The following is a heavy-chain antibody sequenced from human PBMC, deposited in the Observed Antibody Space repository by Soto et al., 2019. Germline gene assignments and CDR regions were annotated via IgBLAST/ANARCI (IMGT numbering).Heavy chain of an antibody. V-gene: IGHV4-30-2*01. CDR1: GGSISSGDYY. CDR3: ARAAAGTSFDP. J-gene: IGHJ5*02. Sequence: SETLSLTCTVSGGSISSGDYYWSWIRQPPGKGLEWIGEINHSGSTNYNPSLKSRVTISVDRSKNQFSLKLSSVTAADTAVYYCARAAAGTSFDPWGQGTLVTVSS. CDR2: INHSGST. D-gene: IGHD6-13*01.